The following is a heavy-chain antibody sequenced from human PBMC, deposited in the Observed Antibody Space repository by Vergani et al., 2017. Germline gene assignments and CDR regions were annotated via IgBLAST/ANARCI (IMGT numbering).Heavy chain of an antibody. V-gene: IGHV4-61*02. J-gene: IGHJ6*02. Sequence: QVQLQESGPGLVKPSQTLSLTCTVSGGSISSGSYYWSWIRQPAGKGLEWIGRIYTSGSTNYNPTLKSRVTISVDTSKNQFSLKLSSVTAADTAVYYCARRPAPSDILDVWGQGTTVTVSS. CDR2: IYTSGST. CDR1: GGSISSGSYY. D-gene: IGHD3-9*01. CDR3: ARRPAPSDILDV.